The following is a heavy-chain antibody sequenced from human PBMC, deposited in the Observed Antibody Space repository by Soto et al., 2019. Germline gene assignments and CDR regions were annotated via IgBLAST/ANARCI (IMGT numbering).Heavy chain of an antibody. D-gene: IGHD2-21*02. CDR1: GGPISRYY. CDR3: ARDLWGYCGTDCYPLDV. CDR2: LYNAGST. Sequence: QVRLQESGPGLVKPSETLSLTCTVSGGPISRYYWSWIRQPPGKGLEWIGYLYNAGSTIYNPSLKSRVTISVDMSQNQFSLNLNYVTAADTAVYYCARDLWGYCGTDCYPLDVWGQGTTVTVSS. V-gene: IGHV4-59*01. J-gene: IGHJ6*02.